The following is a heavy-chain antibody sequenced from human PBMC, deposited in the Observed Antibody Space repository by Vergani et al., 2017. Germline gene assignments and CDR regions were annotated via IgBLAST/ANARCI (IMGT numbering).Heavy chain of an antibody. CDR3: AKDYGGNSGAFDI. CDR2: IRNKANDYTT. J-gene: IGHJ3*02. Sequence: EVQVVESGGGLVQPGGSLRLSCAASGFIFSDHYMDWVRQAPGKGLEWVGRIRNKANDYTTQYAASVKGRFTISRDNSKNTLYLQMNSLRAEDTAVYYCAKDYGGNSGAFDIWGQGTMVTVSS. CDR1: GFIFSDHY. V-gene: IGHV3-72*01. D-gene: IGHD4-23*01.